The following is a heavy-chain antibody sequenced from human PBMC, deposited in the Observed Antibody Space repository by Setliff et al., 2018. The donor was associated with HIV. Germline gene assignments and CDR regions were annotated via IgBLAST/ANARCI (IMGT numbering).Heavy chain of an antibody. Sequence: ASVKVSCKASGYNFTNYAISWVRQAPGQGLEWMGWISTYNGHTDYAQSLQGRVTMTRNTSISTAYMELSSLRSEDTAVYYCVKEYHTEVTDTRVANYFDYWGQGTLVTVSS. D-gene: IGHD4-4*01. CDR3: VKEYHTEVTDTRVANYFDY. J-gene: IGHJ4*02. CDR2: ISTYNGHT. CDR1: GYNFTNYA. V-gene: IGHV1-8*02.